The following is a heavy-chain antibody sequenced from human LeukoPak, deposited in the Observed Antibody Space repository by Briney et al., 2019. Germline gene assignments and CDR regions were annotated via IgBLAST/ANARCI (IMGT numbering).Heavy chain of an antibody. CDR3: ARALWFGELYYYYYMDV. V-gene: IGHV1-69*06. CDR2: IIPIFGTA. Sequence: ASVKVSCKASGGTFSSYAISWVRQAPGQGLEWMGGIIPIFGTANYAQKFQGRVTITADKSTSTAYMELSSLRSEDTAVYYRARALWFGELYYYYYMDVWGKGTTVTVSS. D-gene: IGHD3-10*01. J-gene: IGHJ6*03. CDR1: GGTFSSYA.